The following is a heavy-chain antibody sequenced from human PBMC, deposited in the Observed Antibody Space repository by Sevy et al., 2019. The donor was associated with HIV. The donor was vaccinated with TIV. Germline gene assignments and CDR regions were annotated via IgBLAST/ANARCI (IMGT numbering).Heavy chain of an antibody. CDR2: FDPEDGET. CDR1: GYTLTGFS. Sequence: ASVKVSCKVTGYTLTGFSMHWVRQTPGKGLEWMGTFDPEDGETIYAQKFQGRVIMTEDTSADTDHMDLGSLTSEDTAVYYCATTKDYYDSSGYPFDYWGQGTLVTVSS. V-gene: IGHV1-24*01. J-gene: IGHJ4*02. D-gene: IGHD3-22*01. CDR3: ATTKDYYDSSGYPFDY.